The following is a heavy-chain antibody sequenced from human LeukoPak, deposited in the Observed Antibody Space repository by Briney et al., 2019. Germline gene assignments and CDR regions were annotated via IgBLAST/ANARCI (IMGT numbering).Heavy chain of an antibody. Sequence: GGSLRLSCAASGFTFNSYWMIWVRQAPGKGLEWVANIRQDGSEKYYVASVRGRFTISRDNPKNSLYLQMNSLSGEDTAVYYCAKRGSNYYGSGSYFGFDYWGQGTLVTVSP. J-gene: IGHJ4*02. V-gene: IGHV3-7*01. CDR2: IRQDGSEK. CDR3: AKRGSNYYGSGSYFGFDY. D-gene: IGHD3-10*01. CDR1: GFTFNSYW.